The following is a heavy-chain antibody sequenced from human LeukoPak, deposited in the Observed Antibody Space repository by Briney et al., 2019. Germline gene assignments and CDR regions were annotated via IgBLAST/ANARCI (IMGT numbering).Heavy chain of an antibody. J-gene: IGHJ3*02. CDR1: GFTFSSYA. CDR3: ARVGIVATIRGACDI. CDR2: ISYDGSNK. Sequence: GGSLRLSCAASGFTFSSYAMHWVRQAPGKGLEWVAVISYDGSNKYYADSVKGRFTISRDNSKNTLYLQMNSLRAEDTAVYYCARVGIVATIRGACDIWGQGTMVTV. V-gene: IGHV3-30*04. D-gene: IGHD5-12*01.